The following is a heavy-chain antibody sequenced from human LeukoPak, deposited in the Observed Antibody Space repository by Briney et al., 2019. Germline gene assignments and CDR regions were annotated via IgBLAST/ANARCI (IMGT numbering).Heavy chain of an antibody. CDR2: VYYSGNT. D-gene: IGHD2-15*01. CDR1: GGSLSSYY. CDR3: ARFFYSYFDF. Sequence: PSETLSPTCSVSGGSLSSYYWSWIRQPPGRGLEWIGYVYYSGNTDYNPSLKSRVAISVDTSQNQFSLHLSSVTAADTAVYYCARFFYSYFDFWGQGKLVTVSS. J-gene: IGHJ4*02. V-gene: IGHV4-59*01.